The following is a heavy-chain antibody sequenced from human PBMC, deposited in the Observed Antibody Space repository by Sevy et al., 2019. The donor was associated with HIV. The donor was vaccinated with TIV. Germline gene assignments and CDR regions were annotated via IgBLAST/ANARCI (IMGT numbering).Heavy chain of an antibody. J-gene: IGHJ4*02. CDR1: GYTLSELS. V-gene: IGHV1-24*01. D-gene: IGHD3-22*01. Sequence: ASVKVSCKVSGYTLSELSMHWVRLAPGEGLEWMGSFDPEDEETTYAQKFQGRVTMTEDTSTDTAYMELSSLRSEDTAVYYCATTKDYYDSSGSPFDYWGQGTLVTVSS. CDR2: FDPEDEET. CDR3: ATTKDYYDSSGSPFDY.